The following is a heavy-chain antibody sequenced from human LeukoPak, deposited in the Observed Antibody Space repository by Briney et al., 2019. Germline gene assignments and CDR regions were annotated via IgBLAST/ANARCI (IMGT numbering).Heavy chain of an antibody. CDR3: ARAGWLRDFDY. J-gene: IGHJ4*02. V-gene: IGHV3-7*01. CDR2: IKQDGTEK. CDR1: GFTFSSYW. D-gene: IGHD5-12*01. Sequence: PGGSLRLSRATSGFTFSSYWMSWVRQAPGKGLEWVANIKQDGTEKYYVDSVKGRFTISRDNAKNSLYLQMNSLRAEDTAVYYCARAGWLRDFDYWGQGTLVTVSS.